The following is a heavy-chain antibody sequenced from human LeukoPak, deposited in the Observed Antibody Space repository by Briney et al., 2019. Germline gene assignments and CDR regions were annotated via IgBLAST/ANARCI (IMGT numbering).Heavy chain of an antibody. J-gene: IGHJ4*02. Sequence: GGSLRLSCSASGFIISDYAMHWVRQAPGKGLEYVSGISANGGSTYHADSVKGRFTISGDTSKNTLYLQMSSLRAEDTAMYYCVKDLYKEDSASWYLFHYWGQGTLVTVSS. CDR2: ISANGGST. D-gene: IGHD6-13*01. CDR3: VKDLYKEDSASWYLFHY. V-gene: IGHV3-64D*06. CDR1: GFIISDYA.